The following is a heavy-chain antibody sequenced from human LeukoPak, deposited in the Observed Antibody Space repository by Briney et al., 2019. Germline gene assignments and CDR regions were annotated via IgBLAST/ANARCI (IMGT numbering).Heavy chain of an antibody. CDR2: VYSGGST. D-gene: IGHD4-11*01. V-gene: IGHV3-66*01. CDR3: ARVGKDTDYHYYYYGMDV. J-gene: IGHJ6*02. Sequence: GGSLRLSCAASGFTFNNYAMSWARQAPGKGLGWVSLVYSGGSTNYADSVKGRFIISRDNSKNTLYLQMNNLRAEDTAVYYCARVGKDTDYHYYYYGMDVWGQGTTVTVSS. CDR1: GFTFNNYA.